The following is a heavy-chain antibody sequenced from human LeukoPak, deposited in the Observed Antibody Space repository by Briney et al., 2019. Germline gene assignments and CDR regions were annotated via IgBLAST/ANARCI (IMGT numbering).Heavy chain of an antibody. D-gene: IGHD3-3*01. J-gene: IGHJ6*02. CDR1: GFTFSSYA. CDR2: ISYDGSNK. CDR3: ARCPEWLEYYYYYGMDV. Sequence: PGGSLRLSCAASGFTFSSYAMHWVRQAPGKGLEWVAVISYDGSNKYYADSVKGRFTISRDNSKNTLYLQMNSLRAEDTAVYYCARCPEWLEYYYYYGMDVWGQGTTVTVSS. V-gene: IGHV3-30-3*01.